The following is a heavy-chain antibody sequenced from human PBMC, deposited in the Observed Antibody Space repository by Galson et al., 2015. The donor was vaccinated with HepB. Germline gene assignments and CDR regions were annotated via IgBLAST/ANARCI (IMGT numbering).Heavy chain of an antibody. J-gene: IGHJ4*02. CDR1: GYSFTSYW. Sequence: QSGAEVKKPGESLRISCKGSGYSFTSYWINWVRQMPGKGLELMGRIDPSDSYTQYSPSFQGHVTISADKSTNTAYLQWSSLKASDTAMYYCARSPKYNYGQTLGYWGQGTLVTVSS. CDR2: IDPSDSYT. CDR3: ARSPKYNYGQTLGY. V-gene: IGHV5-10-1*01. D-gene: IGHD5-18*01.